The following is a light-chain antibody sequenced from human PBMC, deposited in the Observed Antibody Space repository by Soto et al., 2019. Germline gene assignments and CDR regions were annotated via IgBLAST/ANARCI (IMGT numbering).Light chain of an antibody. CDR1: QDINNY. CDR3: QQYDNIPPVT. V-gene: IGKV1-33*01. CDR2: DAS. J-gene: IGKJ4*01. Sequence: DLQMTQSPSSLSASVGDRVTITCQASQDINNYLNWYQQKPGKAPKLLIYDASNLETGVPSRFSGSGSGTDFTFTISSLQPEDIATYYCQQYDNIPPVTFGGGTKVEIK.